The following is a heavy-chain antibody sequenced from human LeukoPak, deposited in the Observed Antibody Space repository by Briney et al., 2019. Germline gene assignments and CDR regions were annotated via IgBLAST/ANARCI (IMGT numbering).Heavy chain of an antibody. CDR3: ARPYSSSWENFHY. CDR2: IRYDGSNK. J-gene: IGHJ4*02. V-gene: IGHV3-30*02. D-gene: IGHD6-13*01. Sequence: GGSLRLSCAASGFTFSNYGMHWVRQAPGKGLEWVAFIRYDGSNKYYAESVKGRFTISRDNSKNTLGLQMNSLRAEDTALYYCARPYSSSWENFHYWGQGTLVTVSS. CDR1: GFTFSNYG.